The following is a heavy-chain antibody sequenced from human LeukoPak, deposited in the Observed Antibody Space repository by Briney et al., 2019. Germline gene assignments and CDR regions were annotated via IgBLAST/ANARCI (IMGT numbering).Heavy chain of an antibody. V-gene: IGHV4-39*01. CDR2: IYYSGST. J-gene: IGHJ3*02. D-gene: IGHD3-22*01. Sequence: SETLSLTCTVSGGSISSSSYYWGWIRQPPGKGLEWIGSIYYSGSTYYNPSLKSRVTISVATSKNQFSLKLSSVTAADTAVYYCARGDYYDSSGYRGAFDIWGQGTMVTVSS. CDR1: GGSISSSSYY. CDR3: ARGDYYDSSGYRGAFDI.